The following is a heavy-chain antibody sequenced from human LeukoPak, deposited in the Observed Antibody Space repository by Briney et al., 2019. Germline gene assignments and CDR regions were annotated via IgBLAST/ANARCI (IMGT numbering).Heavy chain of an antibody. V-gene: IGHV4-34*01. Sequence: SETLSLTCAVYGGSFSGYYWSRIRQPPGKGLEWIGEINHSGSTNYNPSLKSRVTISVDTSKNQFSLKLSSVTAADTAVYYCARRIRMIDQAYYFDYWGQGTLVTVSS. CDR1: GGSFSGYY. CDR3: ARRIRMIDQAYYFDY. J-gene: IGHJ4*02. D-gene: IGHD2/OR15-2a*01. CDR2: INHSGST.